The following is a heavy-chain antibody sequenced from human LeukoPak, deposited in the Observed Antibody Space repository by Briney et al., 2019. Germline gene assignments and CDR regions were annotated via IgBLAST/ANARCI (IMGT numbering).Heavy chain of an antibody. CDR1: GGSISSYC. CDR3: ARESPLGLLDY. D-gene: IGHD5-12*01. Sequence: SETLSLTCTVSGGSISSYCWIWIRQPPGKGLEWTGYIYYSGSTNYNPSLKSRDTISIDTSKNQFSLKLSSVTAADTAVYYCARESPLGLLDYWGQGTLVTVSS. J-gene: IGHJ4*02. CDR2: IYYSGST. V-gene: IGHV4-59*01.